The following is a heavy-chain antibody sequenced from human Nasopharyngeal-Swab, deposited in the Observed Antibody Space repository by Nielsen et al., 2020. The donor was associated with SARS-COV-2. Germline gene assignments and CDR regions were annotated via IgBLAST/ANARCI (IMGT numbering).Heavy chain of an antibody. J-gene: IGHJ4*02. CDR1: GFTFSSNA. CDR3: AKTDYGDLPYYFDY. V-gene: IGHV3-23*01. Sequence: GESLKISCAASGFTFSSNAMSWVRQAPGKGLEWVSAISGSGGSTYYADSVKGRFTIFRDNSKNTLYLQMNSLRAEDTAVYYCAKTDYGDLPYYFDYWGQGTLVTVSS. D-gene: IGHD4-17*01. CDR2: ISGSGGST.